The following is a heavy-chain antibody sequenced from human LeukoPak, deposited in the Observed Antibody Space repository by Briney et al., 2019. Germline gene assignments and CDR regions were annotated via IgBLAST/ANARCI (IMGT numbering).Heavy chain of an antibody. J-gene: IGHJ3*02. Sequence: SETLSPTCTVSGASISSDYWSWIRQPPGKGLEWIGYIFFSGSTNYNPSLKSRVTMSVDTSKNQFSLRLSSVTAADTAVYYCARGEMATIEDAFDIWGQGTMVTVSS. CDR2: IFFSGST. V-gene: IGHV4-59*01. CDR1: GASISSDY. CDR3: ARGEMATIEDAFDI. D-gene: IGHD5-24*01.